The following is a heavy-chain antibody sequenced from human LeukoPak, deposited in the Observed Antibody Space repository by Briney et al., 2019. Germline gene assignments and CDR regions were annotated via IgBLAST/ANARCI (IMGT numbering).Heavy chain of an antibody. CDR3: VRDPTYCSGGSCSNYDY. Sequence: PGGSLRLSCAASGFTFSSYGMHWVRQAPGKGLEWVAVIWYDGSNKYYADSVKGRFTISRDNSKNTLYLQMNSLRAEDTAVYYCVRDPTYCSGGSCSNYDYWGQGTLVTVSS. CDR2: IWYDGSNK. CDR1: GFTFSSYG. D-gene: IGHD2-15*01. J-gene: IGHJ4*02. V-gene: IGHV3-33*01.